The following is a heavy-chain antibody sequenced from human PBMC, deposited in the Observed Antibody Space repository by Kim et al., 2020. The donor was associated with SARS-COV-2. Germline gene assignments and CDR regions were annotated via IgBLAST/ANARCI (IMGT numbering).Heavy chain of an antibody. D-gene: IGHD3-9*01. J-gene: IGHJ4*02. CDR3: ARELLTDPESLNYFDF. CDR2: INTYTGNP. Sequence: ASVKVSCKASGYTFTSNAMNWVRQAPGQGLEWMGWINTYTGNPTYAQGFTGRFVFSLDTSVNTAYLQISSLKAEDTAVYYCARELLTDPESLNYFDFWGQGTLVTVSS. V-gene: IGHV7-4-1*02. CDR1: GYTFTSNA.